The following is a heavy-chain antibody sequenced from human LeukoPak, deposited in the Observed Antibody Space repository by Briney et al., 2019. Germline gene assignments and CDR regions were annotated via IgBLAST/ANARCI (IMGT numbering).Heavy chain of an antibody. D-gene: IGHD1-26*01. CDR2: ISYDVSKT. Sequence: PDRSLRLSCAASGFAFSAYAMHWVRPAPGKGLGWVAVISYDVSKTYYADSVKGRFTISRDNSKNTLYLQMNSLRAEDTAVYYCARDFSRGSYKGRDYYMDVWGKGTTVTVSS. CDR3: ARDFSRGSYKGRDYYMDV. CDR1: GFAFSAYA. J-gene: IGHJ6*03. V-gene: IGHV3-30*04.